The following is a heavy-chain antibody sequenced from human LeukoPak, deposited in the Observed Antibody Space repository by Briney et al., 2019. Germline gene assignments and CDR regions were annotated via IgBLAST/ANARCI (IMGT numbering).Heavy chain of an antibody. CDR3: AKVPMNIEMTTIKGYYFDY. CDR2: IHHTGST. V-gene: IGHV4-30-2*01. J-gene: IGHJ4*02. Sequence: IPSQTLSLTCAVSGGSISSGGYSWSWIRQPPGKGLEWIGEIHHTGSTKYHPSLKSRVAISLDTSTNEFSLNLNSLTAADTAVYYCAKVPMNIEMTTIKGYYFDYWGQGTLVTVSS. CDR1: GGSISSGGYS. D-gene: IGHD5-24*01.